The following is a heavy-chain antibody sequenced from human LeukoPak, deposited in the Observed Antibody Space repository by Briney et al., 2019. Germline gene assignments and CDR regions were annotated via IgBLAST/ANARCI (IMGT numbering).Heavy chain of an antibody. V-gene: IGHV1-69*06. CDR2: IIPIFGTA. Sequence: SVKVSFKASGGTFSSYAISWVRQAPGQGLEWMGGIIPIFGTANYAQKFQGRVTITADKSTSTAYMELSSLRSEDTAVDYCARGDFWSGPNDYWGQGTLVTVSS. J-gene: IGHJ4*02. CDR1: GGTFSSYA. D-gene: IGHD3-3*01. CDR3: ARGDFWSGPNDY.